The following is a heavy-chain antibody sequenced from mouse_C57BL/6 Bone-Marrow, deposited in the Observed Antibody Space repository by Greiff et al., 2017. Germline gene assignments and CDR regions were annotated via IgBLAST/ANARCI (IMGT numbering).Heavy chain of an antibody. J-gene: IGHJ3*01. Sequence: QVQLQQSGAELVRPGASVKLSCKASGYTFTDYYINWVKQRPGQGLEWIARIYPGSGNTYYNEKFKGKATLTAEKSSSTAYMQLSSLTSEDTAVYFGALGNRPYAYWGQGTLVTVSA. CDR3: ALGNRPYAY. V-gene: IGHV1-76*01. CDR2: IYPGSGNT. D-gene: IGHD2-1*01. CDR1: GYTFTDYY.